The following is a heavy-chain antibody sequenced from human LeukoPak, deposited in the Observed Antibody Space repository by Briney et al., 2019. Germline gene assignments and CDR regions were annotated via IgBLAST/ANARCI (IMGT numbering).Heavy chain of an antibody. CDR1: GGTFSSYA. Sequence: SVKVSCKASGGTFSSYAISWVRQAPGQGLEWMGRIIPIFGIANYAQKFQGRVTITADKSTSTAYMELSGLRSEDTAVYYCASRYSGYDGEVDYWGQGTLVTVSS. J-gene: IGHJ4*02. D-gene: IGHD5-12*01. CDR2: IIPIFGIA. CDR3: ASRYSGYDGEVDY. V-gene: IGHV1-69*04.